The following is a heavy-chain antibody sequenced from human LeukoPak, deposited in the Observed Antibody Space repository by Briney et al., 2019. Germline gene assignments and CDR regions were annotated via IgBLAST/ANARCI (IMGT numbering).Heavy chain of an antibody. Sequence: SETLSLTCTVSGYSISSGYYWGWIRQPPGKGLEWIGSIYYSGSTYYNPSLKSRVTISVDTSKNQFSLKLSSVTAADTAVYYCARGKGIAAAGTYYYYMDVWGKGTTVTVSS. CDR1: GYSISSGYY. D-gene: IGHD6-13*01. CDR2: IYYSGST. CDR3: ARGKGIAAAGTYYYYMDV. J-gene: IGHJ6*03. V-gene: IGHV4-38-2*02.